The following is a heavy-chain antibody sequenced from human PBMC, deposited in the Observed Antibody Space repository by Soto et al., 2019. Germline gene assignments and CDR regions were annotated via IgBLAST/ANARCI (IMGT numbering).Heavy chain of an antibody. CDR2: IYPGDSDT. V-gene: IGHV5-51*01. D-gene: IGHD2-2*01. J-gene: IGHJ6*03. Sequence: GESLKISCKGSGYSFTSYWIGWVRQMPGKGLEWMGIIYPGDSDTRYSPSFQGQVTISADKSISTAYLQWSSLKASDTAMYYCARYICSSTSCSSSAFVGYYMDVWGKGTTVTVSS. CDR1: GYSFTSYW. CDR3: ARYICSSTSCSSSAFVGYYMDV.